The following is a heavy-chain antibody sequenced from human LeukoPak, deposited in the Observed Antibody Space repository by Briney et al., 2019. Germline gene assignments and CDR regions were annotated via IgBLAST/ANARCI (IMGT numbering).Heavy chain of an antibody. CDR2: MNPINGNT. Sequence: ASVKVSCKATGFAFTNYDINWVRQATGQGLEWMGWMNPINGNTGYAQKFQGRVTMTRDTSISTAYMEVRSLTSEDTAVYYCVRDGEGVAISVNYWFAPWGQGTLVTVSS. V-gene: IGHV1-8*01. J-gene: IGHJ5*02. D-gene: IGHD3-10*01. CDR1: GFAFTNYD. CDR3: VRDGEGVAISVNYWFAP.